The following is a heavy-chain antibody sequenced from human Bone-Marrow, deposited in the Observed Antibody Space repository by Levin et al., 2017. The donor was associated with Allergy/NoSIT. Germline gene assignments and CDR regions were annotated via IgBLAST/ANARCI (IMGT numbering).Heavy chain of an antibody. Sequence: NASETLSLTCTVSGGSFSNGSSYWGWIRQPPGKGLEWIGTIYYSGNTYYNPSLKSRVTISVDTSKNQFSLKLNSVTAADTAVYYCARGGAFGVVLISAYLDCWGQGTLVTVSS. V-gene: IGHV4-39*01. D-gene: IGHD3-3*01. CDR1: GGSFSNGSSY. CDR3: ARGGAFGVVLISAYLDC. J-gene: IGHJ4*02. CDR2: IYYSGNT.